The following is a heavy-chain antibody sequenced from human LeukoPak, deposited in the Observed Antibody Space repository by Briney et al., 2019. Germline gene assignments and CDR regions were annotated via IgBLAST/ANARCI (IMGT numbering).Heavy chain of an antibody. CDR2: ISSSSSYI. Sequence: GGSLRLSCAASGFTFSSYSMNWVRQAPGKGLERVSSISSSSSYIYYADSVKGRFTISRDNAKNSLYLQMNSLRAEDTAVYYCARVGYYYDSSGYYVPNWGQGTLVTVSS. V-gene: IGHV3-21*01. J-gene: IGHJ4*02. CDR3: ARVGYYYDSSGYYVPN. D-gene: IGHD3-22*01. CDR1: GFTFSSYS.